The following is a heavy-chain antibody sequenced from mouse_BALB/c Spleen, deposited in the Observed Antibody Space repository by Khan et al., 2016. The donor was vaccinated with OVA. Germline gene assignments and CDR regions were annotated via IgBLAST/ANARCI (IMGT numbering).Heavy chain of an antibody. CDR1: GFSLTNYG. V-gene: IGHV2-6*02. Sequence: QVQLKESGPGLVAPSQSLSITCTVSGFSLTNYGVQWVRQPPGKGLEWLVVIWSDGSTNYNSVLKSRLSISKDNSKSQVFLKMNSLQTDDTAIYYCARWFDGYSSLYAMDYWGQGTSVTVSS. J-gene: IGHJ4*01. CDR2: IWSDGST. CDR3: ARWFDGYSSLYAMDY. D-gene: IGHD2-3*01.